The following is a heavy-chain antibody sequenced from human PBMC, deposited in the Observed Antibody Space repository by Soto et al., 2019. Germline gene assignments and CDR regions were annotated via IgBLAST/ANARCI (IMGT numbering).Heavy chain of an antibody. CDR2: MSHSGGT. J-gene: IGHJ3*02. CDR3: ARVERGTVTTVVDAFDI. D-gene: IGHD1-1*01. CDR1: GGFVSSGTYY. Sequence: QVQLQQWGAGLLKPSETLSLTCAVYGGFVSSGTYYWSWIRQPPGKGLEWIGEMSHSGGTHFNPSLKSRVTISVDTSKNQFSLKMSSVNAADTALYYCARVERGTVTTVVDAFDIWGPGTMVTVSS. V-gene: IGHV4-34*01.